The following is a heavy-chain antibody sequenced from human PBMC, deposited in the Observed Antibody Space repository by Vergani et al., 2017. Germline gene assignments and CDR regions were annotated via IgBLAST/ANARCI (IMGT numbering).Heavy chain of an antibody. J-gene: IGHJ3*02. CDR1: GGSFSGYY. CDR2: IYYSGST. D-gene: IGHD3-22*01. CDR3: ANTYYYDRGNAFDI. V-gene: IGHV4-34*01. Sequence: QVQLQQWGAGLLKPSETLSLTCAVYGGSFSGYYWSWIRQHPGKGLEWIGYIYYSGSTYYNPSLKSRVTISVDTSKNQFSLKLSSVTAADTAVYYCANTYYYDRGNAFDIWGQGTMVTVSS.